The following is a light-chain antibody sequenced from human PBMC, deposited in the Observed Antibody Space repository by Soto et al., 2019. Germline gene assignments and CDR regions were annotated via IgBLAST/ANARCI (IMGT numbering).Light chain of an antibody. CDR1: QSIGSSF. Sequence: ELVLTQSPGTLSLSPGERATLSRRASQSIGSSFLGWYQQKPGQAPRLLIFETSSRATGVPDRFSGSGSGTDFTLTINRLEPEDFAVYYCQQYGNSPRTFGQGTKVDIK. V-gene: IGKV3-20*01. J-gene: IGKJ1*01. CDR2: ETS. CDR3: QQYGNSPRT.